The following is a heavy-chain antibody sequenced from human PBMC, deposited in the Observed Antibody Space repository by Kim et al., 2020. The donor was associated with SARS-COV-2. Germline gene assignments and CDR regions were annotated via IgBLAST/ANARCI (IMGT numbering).Heavy chain of an antibody. CDR2: INYRGSS. V-gene: IGHV4-59*01. J-gene: IGHJ4*02. CDR1: GGSISSYY. CDR3: ARVNPYYYDSSGYYFDY. D-gene: IGHD3-22*01. Sequence: SETLSLTCTVSGGSISSYYWSWIRQPPGKGLEWIGYINYRGSSNYNPSLKSRVTISVDTSKNQFSLKLSSVTAADTAVYYCARVNPYYYDSSGYYFDYWGQGTLVTVSS.